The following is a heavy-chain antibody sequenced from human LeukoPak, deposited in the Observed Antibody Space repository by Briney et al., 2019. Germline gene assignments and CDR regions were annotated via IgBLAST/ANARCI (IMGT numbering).Heavy chain of an antibody. V-gene: IGHV3-23*01. CDR2: ISGSGGST. D-gene: IGHD6-19*01. CDR3: ATLDGIAVAATFDY. Sequence: PGGSLRLSCAASGFTFSSYAMSWVRQAPGKGLEWVSAISGSGGSTYYADSAKGRFTISRDNSKNTLYLQMNSLRAEDTAVYYCATLDGIAVAATFDYWGQGTLVTVSS. J-gene: IGHJ4*02. CDR1: GFTFSSYA.